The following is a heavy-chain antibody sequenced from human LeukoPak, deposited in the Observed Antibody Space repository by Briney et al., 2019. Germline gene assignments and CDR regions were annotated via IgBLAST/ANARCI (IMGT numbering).Heavy chain of an antibody. J-gene: IGHJ4*02. CDR1: GFTFSSYA. V-gene: IGHV3-23*01. CDR2: ISGSGGST. D-gene: IGHD3-22*01. CDR3: AKFDSYSSGYYFGY. Sequence: GGSLTLSCAASGFTFSSYAMNRARQAPGKEQEWVSAISGSGGSTYYADSVKGRFTISRDNSKNTLYLQMNSLRAEDTAVYYCAKFDSYSSGYYFGYWGQGTLVTVSS.